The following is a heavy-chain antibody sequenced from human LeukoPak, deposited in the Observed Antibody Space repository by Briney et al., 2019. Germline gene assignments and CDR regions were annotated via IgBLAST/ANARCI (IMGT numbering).Heavy chain of an antibody. CDR2: INPNSGGT. Sequence: ASVKVSCKASGYTFTGYYMHWVRQAPGQGLEWMGWINPNSGGTNYAQKFQGRVTMTRDTSISTAYMELSRLRSDDTAVYYCARDQDGVWLGFDYWGQGTLVTVSS. CDR1: GYTFTGYY. D-gene: IGHD2-8*01. J-gene: IGHJ4*02. V-gene: IGHV1-2*02. CDR3: ARDQDGVWLGFDY.